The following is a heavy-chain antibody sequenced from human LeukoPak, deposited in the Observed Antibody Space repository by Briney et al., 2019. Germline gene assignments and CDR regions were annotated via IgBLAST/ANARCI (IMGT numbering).Heavy chain of an antibody. D-gene: IGHD3-22*01. V-gene: IGHV3-23*01. CDR2: ISGSGGST. CDR1: GFTFSSYA. Sequence: GGSLRLSCAASGFTFSSYAMSWVRQAPGKGLEWVSAISGSGGSTYYADSVKGRFTIYRDNSKNTLYVHMKSQSAEDTAVYYCAKALYPRIVVVMFDYWGQGTLVTVSS. J-gene: IGHJ4*02. CDR3: AKALYPRIVVVMFDY.